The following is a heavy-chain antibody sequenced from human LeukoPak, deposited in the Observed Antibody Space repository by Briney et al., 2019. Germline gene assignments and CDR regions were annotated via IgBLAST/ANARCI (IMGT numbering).Heavy chain of an antibody. D-gene: IGHD3-22*01. CDR1: GVSLSSMGGG. Sequence: SGPTLLNPTQTLTLTCTFPGVSLSSMGGGGWWIRQPPGKALEALTIIYWGGDKRYTPALKSRLTITKDTSKNQVVLQMTNMDPVDTATYYCAHIDTYYYDSTDAFDIWGQGTMVTVSS. CDR2: IYWGGDK. V-gene: IGHV2-5*02. CDR3: AHIDTYYYDSTDAFDI. J-gene: IGHJ3*02.